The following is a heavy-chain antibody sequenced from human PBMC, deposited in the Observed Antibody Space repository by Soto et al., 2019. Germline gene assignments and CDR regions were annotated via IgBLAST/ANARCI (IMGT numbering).Heavy chain of an antibody. CDR1: GFPFWTYS. CDR2: ISGSGTAT. D-gene: IGHD3-16*01. CDR3: AKTRLYEINQHQREGFVV. Sequence: PGGSLRLSCEASGFPFWTYSMSWVRQAPRKGLEWVSGISGSGTATYYTDSVKGRFTVSRDNSKDTLFLQMNTLRVEDTAVYYCAKTRLYEINQHQREGFVVWGPGPALTVSS. V-gene: IGHV3-23*01. J-gene: IGHJ6*02.